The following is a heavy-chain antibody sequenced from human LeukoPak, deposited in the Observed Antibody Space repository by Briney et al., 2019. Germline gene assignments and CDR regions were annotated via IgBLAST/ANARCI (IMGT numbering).Heavy chain of an antibody. CDR1: GFTFSNYA. CDR3: AKNLPPTYYYDSSGYSVVDY. Sequence: GGSLRLSCAAPGFTFSNYAMTWVRQAPGKGLEWVSGITGSGVVTHYADSVKGRFTISRDNYKNTLYLQMNILRAEDTAVYYCAKNLPPTYYYDSSGYSVVDYWGQGTLVTVSS. J-gene: IGHJ4*02. V-gene: IGHV3-23*01. D-gene: IGHD3-22*01. CDR2: ITGSGVVT.